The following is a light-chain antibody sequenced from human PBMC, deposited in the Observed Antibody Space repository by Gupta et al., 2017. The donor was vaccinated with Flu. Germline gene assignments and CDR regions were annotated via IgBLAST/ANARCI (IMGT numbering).Light chain of an antibody. CDR2: KAS. J-gene: IGKJ4*01. CDR1: QSFSTY. CDR3: QQKKSSPLI. V-gene: IGKV1-5*03. Sequence: DIQMTQSPSTLSASVGDRVTITCRASQSFSTYLAWYQQKPGKATRLLIYKASKVESGVPSRFSDSGSGTEFTLTISSLQPDDFATYYCQQKKSSPLIFGRGTKVEIK.